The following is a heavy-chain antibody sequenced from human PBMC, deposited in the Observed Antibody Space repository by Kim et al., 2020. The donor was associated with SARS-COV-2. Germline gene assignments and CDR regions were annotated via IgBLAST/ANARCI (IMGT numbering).Heavy chain of an antibody. D-gene: IGHD1-26*01. J-gene: IGHJ6*04. V-gene: IGHV3-53*01. CDR3: ARGGGEWEQRSYYYYGMDD. CDR2: IYSGGST. CDR1: GFTVSSNY. Sequence: GGSLRLSCAASGFTVSSNYMSWVRQAPGKGLEWVSVIYSGGSTYYADSVKGRFTISRDNSKNTLYLQMNSLRAEDTAVYYCARGGGEWEQRSYYYYGMDDWGEGTTFTVSS.